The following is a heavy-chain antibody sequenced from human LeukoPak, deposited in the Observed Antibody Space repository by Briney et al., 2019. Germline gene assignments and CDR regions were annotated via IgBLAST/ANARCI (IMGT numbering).Heavy chain of an antibody. CDR2: INQDGSTK. D-gene: IGHD3-16*01. V-gene: IGHV3-7*01. Sequence: GGSLRLSCAASGLTFSSYWMTWVRQAPGKGLEWVANINQDGSTKYYVDSVQGRFTISRDNARSSLYLQMNSLRVEDTGIYYCVSAYGGLLDYWGQGTLVTVSS. CDR1: GLTFSSYW. CDR3: VSAYGGLLDY. J-gene: IGHJ4*02.